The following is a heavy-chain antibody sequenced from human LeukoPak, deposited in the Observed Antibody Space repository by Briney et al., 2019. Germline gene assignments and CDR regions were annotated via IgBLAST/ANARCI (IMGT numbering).Heavy chain of an antibody. Sequence: GASVKVSCKASGYTFTSYGISWVRQAPGQGLEWMGWISAYNGNTHYAQNQGRLTMTTDTSTSTAYMELRSLRSDGTAVYYCARAPGYGSSGYFLHWGQGTLVTVSS. CDR1: GYTFTSYG. CDR2: ISAYNGNT. D-gene: IGHD3-22*01. V-gene: IGHV1-18*01. CDR3: ARAPGYGSSGYFLH. J-gene: IGHJ4*02.